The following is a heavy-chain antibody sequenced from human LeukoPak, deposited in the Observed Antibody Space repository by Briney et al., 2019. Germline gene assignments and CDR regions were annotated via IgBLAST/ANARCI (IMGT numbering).Heavy chain of an antibody. D-gene: IGHD5-18*01. CDR1: GFVVRNNH. V-gene: IGHV3-53*01. Sequence: GGSLRLSCAASGFVVRNNHMGWVRQAPGKGLEWVSLIYSGGDTSYTDSVKGRFTISGDRSKNTLYLQMKSLRAEDTAVYYCARALHSYGLSYYFDFWGQGTLLTVSS. CDR3: ARALHSYGLSYYFDF. J-gene: IGHJ4*01. CDR2: IYSGGDT.